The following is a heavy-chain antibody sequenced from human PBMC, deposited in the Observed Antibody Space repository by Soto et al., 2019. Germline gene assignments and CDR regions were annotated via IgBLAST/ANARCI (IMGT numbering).Heavy chain of an antibody. V-gene: IGHV1-69*06. J-gene: IGHJ4*02. CDR3: ASSGLPDYYDRSGYYLDFDY. D-gene: IGHD3-22*01. CDR2: IIPIFGTA. Sequence: SVKVSCKASGGTFSSYAISWVRQAPGQGLEWMGGIIPIFGTANYAQKFQGRVTITADKSTSTAYMELSSLRSEDTAVYYCASSGLPDYYDRSGYYLDFDYSGQCTLVTVS. CDR1: GGTFSSYA.